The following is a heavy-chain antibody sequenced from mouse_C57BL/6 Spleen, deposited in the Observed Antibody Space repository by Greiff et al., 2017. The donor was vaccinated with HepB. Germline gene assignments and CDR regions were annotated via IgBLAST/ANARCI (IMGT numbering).Heavy chain of an antibody. CDR3: ARFTTVVPGAMDY. CDR1: GYTFTSYG. CDR2: IYPSSGNT. D-gene: IGHD1-1*01. V-gene: IGHV1-81*01. J-gene: IGHJ4*01. Sequence: VQLQQSGAELARPGASVKLSCKASGYTFTSYGISWVKQRTGQGLEWIGEIYPSSGNTYYNEKFKGKATLTVDKSSSTAYMELRSLTSDDSAVYCCARFTTVVPGAMDYWGQGTSVTVAS.